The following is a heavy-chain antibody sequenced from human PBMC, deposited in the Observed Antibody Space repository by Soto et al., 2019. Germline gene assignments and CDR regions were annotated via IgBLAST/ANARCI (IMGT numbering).Heavy chain of an antibody. J-gene: IGHJ6*03. CDR1: CGSISSYY. CDR2: IYYSGST. Sequence: SETLSLTCTVSCGSISSYYWSWIRQPPGKGLEWIGYIYYSGSTNYNPSLKSRVTISVDTSKNQFSLKLSSVTAADTAVYYCAGLPPYYYMDVWGKGTTVTVA. CDR3: AGLPPYYYMDV. V-gene: IGHV4-59*01.